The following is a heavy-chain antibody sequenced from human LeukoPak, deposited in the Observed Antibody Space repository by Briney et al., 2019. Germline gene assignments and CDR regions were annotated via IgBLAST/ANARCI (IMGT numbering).Heavy chain of an antibody. V-gene: IGHV3-23*01. Sequence: PGGSLRLSCAASGFTFSSYAMSWVRQAPGKGLEWVSAISGSGGSTYYADSVKGRFTISRDNSKNTLYLQMNSLRAEDTAVYYCAKEKGLYDFWSGYSYYFDYWGQGTLVTVSS. CDR1: GFTFSSYA. CDR2: ISGSGGST. CDR3: AKEKGLYDFWSGYSYYFDY. J-gene: IGHJ4*02. D-gene: IGHD3-3*01.